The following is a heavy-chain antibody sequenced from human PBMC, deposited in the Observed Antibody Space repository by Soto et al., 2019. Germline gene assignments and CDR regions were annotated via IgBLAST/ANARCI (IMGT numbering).Heavy chain of an antibody. V-gene: IGHV3-11*03. CDR1: GFTFSDYY. Sequence: GGSLRLSCAASGFTFSDYYMSWIRQAPGKGLEWVSYISSSSSYTNYADSVKGRFTISRDNAKNSLYLQMNSLRAEDTALYYCARPNSSGCYDYWGQGTLVTVSS. D-gene: IGHD6-19*01. CDR3: ARPNSSGCYDY. J-gene: IGHJ4*02. CDR2: ISSSSSYT.